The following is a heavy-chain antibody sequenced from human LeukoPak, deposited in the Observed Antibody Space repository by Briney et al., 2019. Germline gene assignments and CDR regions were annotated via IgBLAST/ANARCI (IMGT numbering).Heavy chain of an antibody. J-gene: IGHJ2*01. Sequence: SETLSLTCAVYGGSFSGYYWSWIRHRPGKGLEWIGEINHSGSTNYNPSLKSRVTISVDASKNQFSLKLSSVPAADTAVYYCARAFGRRRLATTYWYFDLWGGGTLVTVSS. V-gene: IGHV4-34*01. CDR3: ARAFGRRRLATTYWYFDL. D-gene: IGHD5-12*01. CDR2: INHSGST. CDR1: GGSFSGYY.